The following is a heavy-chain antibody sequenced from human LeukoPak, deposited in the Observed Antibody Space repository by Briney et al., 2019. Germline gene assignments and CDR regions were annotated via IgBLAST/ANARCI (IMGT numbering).Heavy chain of an antibody. J-gene: IGHJ6*02. D-gene: IGHD4-23*01. CDR3: ATGIRWAPYYYYGMDV. Sequence: ASVKVSCKASGYTFTSYDINWVRQATGQGLEWMGWMNPNSGNTGYAQKFQGRVTITRNTSISTAYMELSSLRSEDTAVYYCATGIRWAPYYYYGMDVWGQGTTVTVSS. CDR1: GYTFTSYD. V-gene: IGHV1-8*03. CDR2: MNPNSGNT.